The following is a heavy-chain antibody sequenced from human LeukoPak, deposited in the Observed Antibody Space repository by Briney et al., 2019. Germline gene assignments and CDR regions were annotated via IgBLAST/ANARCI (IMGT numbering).Heavy chain of an antibody. V-gene: IGHV3-21*01. CDR2: ISSSSSYI. CDR1: GFTFSSYS. D-gene: IGHD3-22*01. Sequence: GGSLRLSCAASGFTFSSYSMNWVRQAPGKGLEWVSSISSSSSYIYYADSVKGRFTISRDKAKNSLYLQMNSLRAEDTAVYYCARESYYYDSSGYSAPGHLVDPWGQGTLVTVSS. CDR3: ARESYYYDSSGYSAPGHLVDP. J-gene: IGHJ5*02.